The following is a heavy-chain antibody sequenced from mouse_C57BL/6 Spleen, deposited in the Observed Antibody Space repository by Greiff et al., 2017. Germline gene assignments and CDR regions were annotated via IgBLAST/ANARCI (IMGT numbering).Heavy chain of an antibody. V-gene: IGHV1-69*01. CDR3: ARIYYSNYGAMDY. CDR1: GYTFTSYW. Sequence: VQLQQPGAELVMPGASVKLSCKASGYTFTSYWMHWVMQRPGQGLEWIGEIDPSDSYTNYNQKFKGKSSLTVDKSSSTAYMQLSSLTSEDSTVYYCARIYYSNYGAMDYWGQGTSVTVSS. J-gene: IGHJ4*01. D-gene: IGHD2-5*01. CDR2: IDPSDSYT.